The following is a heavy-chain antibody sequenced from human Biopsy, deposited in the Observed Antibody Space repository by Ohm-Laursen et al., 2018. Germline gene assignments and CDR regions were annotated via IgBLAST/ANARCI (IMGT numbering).Heavy chain of an antibody. CDR3: ARVPLTGIGAAYQGRFLYGMDV. J-gene: IGHJ6*02. CDR1: GGSFNGYF. Sequence: SETLSLTCAVYGGSFNGYFWSWIRQPPGKGLEWIGDITQSGSTNYSPSLKSRVTISVDTAKKQFSLSLRSVTAADTAVYYCARVPLTGIGAAYQGRFLYGMDVWGQGTTVSVSS. V-gene: IGHV4-34*01. D-gene: IGHD6-13*01. CDR2: ITQSGST.